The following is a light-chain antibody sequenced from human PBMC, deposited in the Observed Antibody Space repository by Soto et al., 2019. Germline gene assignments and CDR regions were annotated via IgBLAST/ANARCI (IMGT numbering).Light chain of an antibody. V-gene: IGLV2-14*01. J-gene: IGLJ3*02. CDR1: SSDVGGYNY. CDR3: TSYTTSYTQV. Sequence: QSALTQPASVSGSPGQSITISCTGTSSDVGGYNYVSWYQHHPGKAPKLMIYEVSNRPSGVSNRFSGSKSGNTASLTISGLQDDDEADYYCTSYTTSYTQVFGGGSKLTVL. CDR2: EVS.